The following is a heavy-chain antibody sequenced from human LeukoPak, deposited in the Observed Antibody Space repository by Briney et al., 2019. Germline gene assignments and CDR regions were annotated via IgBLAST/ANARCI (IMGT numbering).Heavy chain of an antibody. CDR1: GGSINNYY. Sequence: SETLSLTCTASGGSINNYYWSWIRQPPGKGLEWIGYIYYSGSTNYNPSLKSRVTISVHTSKNQFSLKLSSVTAADTAVYYCARDGNWNDRDVYYYYGMDVWGKGITATVSS. D-gene: IGHD1-1*01. V-gene: IGHV4-59*01. CDR3: ARDGNWNDRDVYYYYGMDV. CDR2: IYYSGST. J-gene: IGHJ6*04.